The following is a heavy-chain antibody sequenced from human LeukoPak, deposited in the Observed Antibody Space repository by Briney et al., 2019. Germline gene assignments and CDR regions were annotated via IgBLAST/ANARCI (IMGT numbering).Heavy chain of an antibody. CDR2: IYHSGST. V-gene: IGHV4-39*07. J-gene: IGHJ5*02. CDR1: GASISSSSYY. Sequence: SETLSLTCSVSGASISSSSYYWGWIRQPPGKGLEWIGEIYHSGSTNYNPSLKSRVTISVDKSKNQFSLKLSSVTAADTAVYYCARAPPDSSGWYEGLFDPWGQGTLVTVSS. D-gene: IGHD6-19*01. CDR3: ARAPPDSSGWYEGLFDP.